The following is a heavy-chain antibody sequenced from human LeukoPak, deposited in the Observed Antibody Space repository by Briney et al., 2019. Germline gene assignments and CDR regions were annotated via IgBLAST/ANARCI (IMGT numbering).Heavy chain of an antibody. J-gene: IGHJ4*02. V-gene: IGHV5-51*01. D-gene: IGHD1-14*01. CDR3: ARRFLNRNQYYFDY. Sequence: PGGSLRLSCAASGFSFNNYAMSWVRQAPGKGLEWMGIIYPGDSDTRYSPSFQGQVTISADKSISTAYLQWSSLKASDTAMYYCARRFLNRNQYYFDYWGQGTLVTVSS. CDR2: IYPGDSDT. CDR1: GFSFNNYA.